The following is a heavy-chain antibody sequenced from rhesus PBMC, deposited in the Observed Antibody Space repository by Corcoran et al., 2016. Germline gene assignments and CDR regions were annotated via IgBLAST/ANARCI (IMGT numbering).Heavy chain of an antibody. D-gene: IGHD6-31*01. V-gene: IGHV3S22*01. J-gene: IGHJ4*01. CDR1: GFTCRDYY. CDR2: IRNKANGETA. Sequence: EVQLVESGGGLVQPGGSLRLSCAASGFTCRDYYMSGVRQAPGKGPEWVGFIRNKANGETAEYAASVKGRFTISRDDSKSIASLQMNSLNTEDTAVYYCARGGSGWYPYYFDYWGQGVLVTVSS. CDR3: ARGGSGWYPYYFDY.